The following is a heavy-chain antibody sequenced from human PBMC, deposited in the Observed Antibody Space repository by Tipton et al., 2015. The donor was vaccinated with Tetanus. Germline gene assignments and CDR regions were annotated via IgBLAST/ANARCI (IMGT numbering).Heavy chain of an antibody. Sequence: SLRLSCAASGFTFSDYYMSWIRQAPGKGLEWASYISSSGSTIYYADSVKGRFTISRDNAKNSLYLQMNSLRAEDTAVYYCARPYGSGSDDAFDIWGQGTMVTVSS. D-gene: IGHD3-10*01. CDR3: ARPYGSGSDDAFDI. CDR1: GFTFSDYY. J-gene: IGHJ3*02. CDR2: ISSSGSTI. V-gene: IGHV3-11*01.